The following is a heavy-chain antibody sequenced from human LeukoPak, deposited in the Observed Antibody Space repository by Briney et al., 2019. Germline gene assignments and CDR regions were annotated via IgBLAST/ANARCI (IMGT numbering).Heavy chain of an antibody. CDR1: GFTFSRYW. Sequence: GGSLRLSCVASGFTFSRYWMTWFRQAPGKGLEWVANMKQDGSQKNYVDSVKGRFTISRDNARKSLFLQMNSLRGEDTAVYYCARGGTFDIWGQGTRVTVSS. CDR2: MKQDGSQK. CDR3: ARGGTFDI. J-gene: IGHJ3*02. V-gene: IGHV3-7*01.